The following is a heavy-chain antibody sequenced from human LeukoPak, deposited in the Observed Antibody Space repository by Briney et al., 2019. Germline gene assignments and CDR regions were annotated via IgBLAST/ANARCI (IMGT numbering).Heavy chain of an antibody. CDR3: AKRFFGNDYFDY. D-gene: IGHD3-10*01. V-gene: IGHV3-23*01. CDR2: ISGNGGIT. CDR1: GFTFSSYA. J-gene: IGHJ4*02. Sequence: PGGSLRLSCAASGFTFSSYAMSWVRQAPGEGLEWVSAISGNGGITYYADSVKGRFTISRDNSKNTLYLQMNSLRTEDTAVYYCAKRFFGNDYFDYWGQGTLVTVSS.